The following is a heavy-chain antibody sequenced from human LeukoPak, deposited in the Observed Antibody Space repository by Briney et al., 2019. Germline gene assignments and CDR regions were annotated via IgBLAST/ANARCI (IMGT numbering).Heavy chain of an antibody. V-gene: IGHV3-30*02. CDR2: IRYDGSNK. J-gene: IGHJ4*02. CDR1: GFTFSSYG. D-gene: IGHD2-2*02. CDR3: AKQIGVVPAAIRGYYFDY. Sequence: GGSLRLSCAASGFTFSSYGMHWVRQAPGKGLEWVAFIRYDGSNKYYEDSVKGRFTISRDNSKNTLYLQMNSLRAEDTAVYYCAKQIGVVPAAIRGYYFDYWGQGTLVTVSS.